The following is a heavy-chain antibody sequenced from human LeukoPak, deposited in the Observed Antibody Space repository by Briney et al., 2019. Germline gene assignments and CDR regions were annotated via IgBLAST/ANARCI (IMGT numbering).Heavy chain of an antibody. CDR2: IYYSGST. Sequence: SETLSLTCTVSGGSISRGDYYWSWIRQPPGKGLEWIGYIYYSGSTYYNPSLKSRVTISVDTSKNQFSLKLSSVTAADTAVYYCAREVGYFDSSEGGAFDIWGQGTMVTVSS. CDR3: AREVGYFDSSEGGAFDI. J-gene: IGHJ3*02. V-gene: IGHV4-30-4*01. CDR1: GGSISRGDYY. D-gene: IGHD3-22*01.